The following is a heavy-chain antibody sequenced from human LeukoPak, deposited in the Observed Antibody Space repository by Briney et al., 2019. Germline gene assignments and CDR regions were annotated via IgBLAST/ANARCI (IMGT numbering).Heavy chain of an antibody. Sequence: ASVKVSCKASGYTFTSYDINWVRQATGQGLEWMGWMNPNSGNTGYAQKFQGRVTITADESTSTAYMELTSLRSEDTAVYYCARGYYDSSGYYSPIFRYWGQGTLVTVSS. CDR2: MNPNSGNT. D-gene: IGHD3-22*01. J-gene: IGHJ4*02. CDR3: ARGYYDSSGYYSPIFRY. V-gene: IGHV1-8*01. CDR1: GYTFTSYD.